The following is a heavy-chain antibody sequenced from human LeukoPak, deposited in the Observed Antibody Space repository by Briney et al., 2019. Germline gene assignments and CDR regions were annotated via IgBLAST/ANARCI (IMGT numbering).Heavy chain of an antibody. D-gene: IGHD1-26*01. CDR2: ISYDGSNK. Sequence: GGSLRLSFAASGFTFSSYAMHWVRQAPGKGLEWVAVISYDGSNKYYADSVKGRFTISRDNSKNTLYLQMNSLRAEDTAVYYCARDAKWELKVGHYYYGMDVWGQGTTVTVSS. V-gene: IGHV3-30-3*01. CDR3: ARDAKWELKVGHYYYGMDV. J-gene: IGHJ6*02. CDR1: GFTFSSYA.